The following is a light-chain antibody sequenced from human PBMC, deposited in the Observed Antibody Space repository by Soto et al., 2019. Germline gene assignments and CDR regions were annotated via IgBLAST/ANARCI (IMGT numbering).Light chain of an antibody. J-gene: IGLJ2*01. CDR1: SSNIGAGYD. V-gene: IGLV1-40*01. CDR2: GNN. CDR3: QSYDSSLTAVL. Sequence: QAVVTQPPSVSGAPGQRVTISCTGSSSNIGAGYDVHWYQHLPGTAPKLLMYGNNNRPSGVPDRFSGSKSDTSASLAITGLQAEDEADYYCQSYDSSLTAVLFGGGTKLTVL.